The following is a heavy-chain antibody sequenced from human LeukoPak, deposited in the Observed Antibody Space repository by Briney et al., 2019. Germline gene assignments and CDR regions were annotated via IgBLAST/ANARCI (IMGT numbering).Heavy chain of an antibody. CDR1: GGSISSSSW. CDR3: ARSCSSTSCYSSADWFDP. D-gene: IGHD2-2*01. J-gene: IGHJ5*02. Sequence: PSETLSLTCAVSGGSISSSSWWSWVRQPPGKGLEWIGEIYHSGSTNYNPSLKSRVTISVDKSKNQFSLKLSSVTAADTAVYYCARSCSSTSCYSSADWFDPWGQGALVTVSS. V-gene: IGHV4-4*02. CDR2: IYHSGST.